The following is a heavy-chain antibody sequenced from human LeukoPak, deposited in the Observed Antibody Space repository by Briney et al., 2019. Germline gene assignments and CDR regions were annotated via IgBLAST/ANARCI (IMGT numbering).Heavy chain of an antibody. J-gene: IGHJ4*02. CDR1: GFAFSTFA. Sequence: GGSLRLSCVASGFAFSTFAMSWVRQAPGKGLEWVSALSGNGAKTYYADSVKGRFTISRDNSKNTLYLQMNSLRAEDTAVYYCAKDQDWYSSGWFAAGYWGQGTLVTVSS. CDR3: AKDQDWYSSGWFAAGY. CDR2: LSGNGAKT. V-gene: IGHV3-23*01. D-gene: IGHD6-19*01.